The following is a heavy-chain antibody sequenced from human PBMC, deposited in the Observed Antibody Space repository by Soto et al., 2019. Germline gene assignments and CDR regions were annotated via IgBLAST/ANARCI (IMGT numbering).Heavy chain of an antibody. J-gene: IGHJ5*02. CDR1: GYTFTSYG. V-gene: IGHV1-18*01. CDR2: ISAYNGNT. Sequence: QVQLVQSGAEVKKPGASVKVSCKASGYTFTSYGISWVRQAPGQGLEWMGWISAYNGNTNYAQKLQGRVTMTTDTSTSTAYMELRSLRSDDTAVYYCARGHPAFMVRGRPAYNWFDPWGQGTLVTVSS. D-gene: IGHD3-10*01. CDR3: ARGHPAFMVRGRPAYNWFDP.